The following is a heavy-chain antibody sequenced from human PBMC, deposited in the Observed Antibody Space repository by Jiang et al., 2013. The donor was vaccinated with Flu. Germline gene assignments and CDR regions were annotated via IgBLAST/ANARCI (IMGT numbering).Heavy chain of an antibody. CDR2: IYYSGST. D-gene: IGHD5-12*01. J-gene: IGHJ6*02. Sequence: GLVKPSETLSLTCTVSGGSISSYYWSWIRQPPGKGLEWIGYIYYSGSTNYNPSLKSRVTISVDTSKNQFSLKLSSVTAADTAVYYCARDHRSSGYDWAPYYYGMDVWGQGTTVTVSS. CDR3: ARDHRSSGYDWAPYYYGMDV. V-gene: IGHV4-59*01. CDR1: GGSISSYY.